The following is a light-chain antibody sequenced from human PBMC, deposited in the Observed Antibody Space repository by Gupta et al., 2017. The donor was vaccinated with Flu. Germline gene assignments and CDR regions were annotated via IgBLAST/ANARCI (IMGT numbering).Light chain of an antibody. CDR2: EAS. V-gene: IGKV3-11*01. CDR3: QHRSNSPIT. CDR1: QSGSSY. Sequence: STTPSRAARQSGSSYSSCYQQTPGQPPILLIDEASFKATGLPSMFSSSCSGTYFTLTISRLPPEYSAFYYCQHRSNSPITFGQGTRLEIK. J-gene: IGKJ5*01.